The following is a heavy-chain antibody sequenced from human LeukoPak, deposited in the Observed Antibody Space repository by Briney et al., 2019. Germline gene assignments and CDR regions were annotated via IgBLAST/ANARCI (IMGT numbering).Heavy chain of an antibody. V-gene: IGHV4-59*11. D-gene: IGHD3-16*01. CDR2: FFSGGST. Sequence: SETLSLTCTVSGQSINNHYWSWIRQPPGKGLEWIGDFFSGGSTTYNPSLKNRVTISVDTSKNQFSLKLSSVTAADTAVYYCARGARVETLIGNWFDPWGQGTLVTVSS. CDR1: GQSINNHY. J-gene: IGHJ5*02. CDR3: ARGARVETLIGNWFDP.